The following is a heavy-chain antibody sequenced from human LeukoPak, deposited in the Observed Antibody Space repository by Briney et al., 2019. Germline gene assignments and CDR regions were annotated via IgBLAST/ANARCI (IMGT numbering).Heavy chain of an antibody. Sequence: SETLSPTCTVSGGSITSGDYYWSWIRQPPGKGLEWIGYIYYSGSTYYNPSLKSRLTMSVDTSKNQFSLKLSSVTAADTAVYYCASQYCSSTSCYIYDYWGQGTLVTVSS. CDR3: ASQYCSSTSCYIYDY. J-gene: IGHJ4*02. CDR1: GGSITSGDYY. CDR2: IYYSGST. D-gene: IGHD2-2*02. V-gene: IGHV4-30-4*08.